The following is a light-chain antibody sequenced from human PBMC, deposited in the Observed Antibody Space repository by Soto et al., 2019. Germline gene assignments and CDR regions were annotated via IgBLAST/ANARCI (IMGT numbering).Light chain of an antibody. V-gene: IGKV1-5*03. CDR1: QGISSY. Sequence: IQLTQSPSSLSASVGDRVTSTCRARQGISSYLAWDQQKPGKAPKLLIYKASSLESGVPSRFSGSGSGTEFTLTISSLQPDDFATYYSQLYNSYSITFGQGTRLEI. CDR3: QLYNSYSIT. J-gene: IGKJ5*01. CDR2: KAS.